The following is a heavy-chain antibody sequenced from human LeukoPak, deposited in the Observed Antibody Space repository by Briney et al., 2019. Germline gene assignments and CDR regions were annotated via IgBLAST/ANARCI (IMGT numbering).Heavy chain of an antibody. CDR2: IYYSGST. CDR3: ARDVGASNFDY. V-gene: IGHV4-59*01. D-gene: IGHD1-26*01. Sequence: SETLSLTCTVSGGSISSYYWSWIRQPPGKGLEWIGYIYYSGSTNYNPSLKSRVTISVDTSKNQFSLKLSSVTAADTAVYYCARDVGASNFDYWGQGILVTVSS. J-gene: IGHJ4*02. CDR1: GGSISSYY.